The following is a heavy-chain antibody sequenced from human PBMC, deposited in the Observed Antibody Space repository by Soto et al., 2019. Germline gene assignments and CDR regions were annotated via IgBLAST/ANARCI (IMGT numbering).Heavy chain of an antibody. Sequence: ASVKVSCKASGYTFTRSGISWVRQAPGQGLEWMGWISTYNGDTNYAQTFQGRVTMTMTTSISTAYMELSSLRSEDTAIYYCARTMGGIAAAGSDFWGQGTLVTVSS. D-gene: IGHD6-13*01. J-gene: IGHJ4*02. CDR3: ARTMGGIAAAGSDF. CDR1: GYTFTRSG. V-gene: IGHV1-18*01. CDR2: ISTYNGDT.